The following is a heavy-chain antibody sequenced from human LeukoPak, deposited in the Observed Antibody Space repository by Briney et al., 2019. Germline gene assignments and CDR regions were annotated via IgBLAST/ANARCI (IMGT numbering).Heavy chain of an antibody. CDR3: VREARGYHYTYFDY. Sequence: GGSLRLSCTASGFTLGSHDMHWVRQIPGQGLEWVAAVSSGFHAFFADSVQGRFTISREDARNSLYLQMNSLGAGDTAVYYCVREARGYHYTYFDYWGQGTLVTVSS. D-gene: IGHD5-18*01. J-gene: IGHJ4*02. CDR2: VSSGFHA. CDR1: GFTLGSHD. V-gene: IGHV3-13*01.